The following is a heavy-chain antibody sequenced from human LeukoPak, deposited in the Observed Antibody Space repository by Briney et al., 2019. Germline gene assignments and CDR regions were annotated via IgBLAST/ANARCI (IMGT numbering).Heavy chain of an antibody. CDR2: INHSGST. J-gene: IGHJ4*02. CDR3: ARGSDRVPPDFGDEVTGTTGSYFDY. V-gene: IGHV4-34*01. D-gene: IGHD1-20*01. Sequence: KPSETLSLTCAVYGGSFSGYYWSWIRQPPGKGLEWIGEINHSGSTNYNPSLKSRVTISVDTSKNQFSLKLSSVTAADTAVYYCARGSDRVPPDFGDEVTGTTGSYFDYWGQGTLVTVSS. CDR1: GGSFSGYY.